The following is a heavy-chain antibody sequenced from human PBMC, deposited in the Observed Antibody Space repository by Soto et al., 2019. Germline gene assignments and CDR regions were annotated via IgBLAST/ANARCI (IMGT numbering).Heavy chain of an antibody. V-gene: IGHV4-34*01. CDR2: INHSGST. CDR1: GGSFSGYY. CDR3: ARDKITGLFDY. D-gene: IGHD2-8*02. Sequence: QVQLQQWGAGLLKPSETLSLTCAVYGGSFSGYYWTWIRQPPGTGLEWIGEINHSGSTNYNPSLKSRVTISVDKSKNQFSPKLTSVTAADTAVYYCARDKITGLFDYWGQGTLVTVSS. J-gene: IGHJ4*02.